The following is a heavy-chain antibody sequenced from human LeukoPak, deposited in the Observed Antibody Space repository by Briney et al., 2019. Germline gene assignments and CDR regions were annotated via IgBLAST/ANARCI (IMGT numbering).Heavy chain of an antibody. D-gene: IGHD6-13*01. CDR3: ARTLVAAPGSKGGP. CDR2: ISGSTSYT. CDR1: GVSFSDYY. Sequence: WGTLRLSCAVSGVSFSDYYMSWIRHAQGKGLELVSYISGSTSYTDYADSVKGRFTISRDNAKNSLYLQMNSLRAEDTAVYYCARTLVAAPGSKGGPWGQGTLVTVSS. J-gene: IGHJ5*02. V-gene: IGHV3-11*03.